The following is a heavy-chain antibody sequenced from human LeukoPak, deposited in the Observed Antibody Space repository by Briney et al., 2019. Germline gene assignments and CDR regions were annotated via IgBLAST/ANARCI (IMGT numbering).Heavy chain of an antibody. CDR1: GFTFSSYA. Sequence: PGGSLRLSCAASGFTFSSYAMNWVRQAPGKGLEWVSSISGGAGGAAYADSVKGRFTMSRDNSKNTLYLQMNSLRAEDTAVYYCTIATYWGQGTLVTVSS. J-gene: IGHJ4*02. CDR2: ISGGAGGA. CDR3: TIATY. V-gene: IGHV3-23*01.